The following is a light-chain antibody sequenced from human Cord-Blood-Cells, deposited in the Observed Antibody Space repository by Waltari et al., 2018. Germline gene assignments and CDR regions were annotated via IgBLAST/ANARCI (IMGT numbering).Light chain of an antibody. CDR3: CSYAGSYVV. CDR2: DVS. CDR1: RSDVGGYNY. Sequence: QSALTQPRSVSGSPGQSVTISCTGTRSDVGGYNYVFWYQQHPGKAPKLMIYDVSKRPSGVPDRLSVSKSGSTASLTISGLQADDEADYYCCSYAGSYVVFGGGTKLTVL. J-gene: IGLJ2*01. V-gene: IGLV2-11*01.